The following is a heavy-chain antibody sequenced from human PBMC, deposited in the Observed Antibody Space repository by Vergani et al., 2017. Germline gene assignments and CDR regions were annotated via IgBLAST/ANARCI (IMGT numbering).Heavy chain of an antibody. CDR1: GFTFSRYS. Sequence: EEQLVESGGGLVQPGGSLRLSCAASGFTFSRYSMKWVRQAPGKGLEWVSYISYSISTIYYADSVKGRFTISRDNAKNSLFLQMNGLRAGDTAVYYCARRDSSSPALDYWGQGTLVTVSS. D-gene: IGHD6-6*01. V-gene: IGHV3-48*01. CDR3: ARRDSSSPALDY. CDR2: ISYSISTI. J-gene: IGHJ4*02.